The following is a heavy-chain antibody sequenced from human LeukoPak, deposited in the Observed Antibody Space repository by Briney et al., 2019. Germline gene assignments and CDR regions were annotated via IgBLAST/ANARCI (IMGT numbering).Heavy chain of an antibody. CDR2: IKSKIHGGTI. CDR1: GFTFDKAW. J-gene: IGHJ4*02. V-gene: IGHV3-15*01. Sequence: PGGSLRLSCAASGFTFDKAWMTWVRQAPGKGLEWVGRIKSKIHGGTIDYAAPVKGRFTISRDDSENTVYLQMSSLRTEDTAMYCTTSPVPGIDYWGQGIQVTVSS. D-gene: IGHD6-19*01. CDR3: TTSPVPGIDY.